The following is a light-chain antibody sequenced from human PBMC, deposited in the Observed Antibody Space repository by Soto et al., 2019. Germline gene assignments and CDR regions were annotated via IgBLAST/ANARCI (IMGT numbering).Light chain of an antibody. CDR1: QSVSSS. CDR3: QQYNNWPPLT. CDR2: DAS. Sequence: EIVMTQSPATLSVSPGDRATLSCRASQSVSSSLAWYQQIPGQAPRLLLYDASTRATGIPARFGGSGSGTEFTLTISSLQSEDFGVYYCQQYNNWPPLTFGGGTKVELK. V-gene: IGKV3-15*01. J-gene: IGKJ4*01.